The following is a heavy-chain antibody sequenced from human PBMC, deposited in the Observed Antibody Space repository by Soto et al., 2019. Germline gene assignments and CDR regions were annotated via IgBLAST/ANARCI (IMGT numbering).Heavy chain of an antibody. CDR3: ARCRGMGGSSGYDSVVFDX. V-gene: IGHV1-69*13. CDR1: GGTFCSNA. CDR2: IIPMFDIV. J-gene: IGHJ4*02. D-gene: IGHD5-12*01. Sequence: SVKVSCKASGGTFCSNAISWVRQAPGQGLEWMGGIIPMFDIVHFAQKFQGRVTITADEFTSTAYMELSSLRSEETAVYYCARCRGMGGSSGYDSVVFDXWGQVTLVPGSX.